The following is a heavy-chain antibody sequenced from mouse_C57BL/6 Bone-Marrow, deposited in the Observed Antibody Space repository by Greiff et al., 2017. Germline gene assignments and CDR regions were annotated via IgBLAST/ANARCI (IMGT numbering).Heavy chain of an antibody. V-gene: IGHV1-50*01. CDR2: IDPSDSYT. Sequence: VQLQQPGAELVKPGASVKLFCKASGYTFTSYWMQWVKQRPGQGLEWIGEIDPSDSYTNYNQKFKGKATLTVDTSSSTAYMQLSSLTSEDSAVYYCAGFYGYFYYFDYWGQGTTLTVSS. CDR1: GYTFTSYW. CDR3: AGFYGYFYYFDY. J-gene: IGHJ2*01. D-gene: IGHD2-2*01.